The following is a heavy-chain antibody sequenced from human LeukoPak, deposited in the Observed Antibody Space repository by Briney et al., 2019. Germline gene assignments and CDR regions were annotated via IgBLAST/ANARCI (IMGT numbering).Heavy chain of an antibody. CDR2: ISYNGSHQ. D-gene: IGHD2-2*02. V-gene: IGHV3-30*04. CDR1: GFTFSTYA. CDR3: ARDGYCSSTSCYTVGDAFDI. J-gene: IGHJ3*02. Sequence: GGSLRLSCAASGFTFSTYAMHWVRQAPGKGLEWLTVISYNGSHQYYSDSVRGRFTISRDNAKNSLYLQMNSLRAEDTAVYYCARDGYCSSTSCYTVGDAFDIWGQGTMVTVSS.